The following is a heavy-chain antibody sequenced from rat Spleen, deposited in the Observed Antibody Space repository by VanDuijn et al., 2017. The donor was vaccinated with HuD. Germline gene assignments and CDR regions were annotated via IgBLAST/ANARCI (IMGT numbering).Heavy chain of an antibody. Sequence: EVQLVESGGGLVQPGRSLKLSGAASGFTFSDYNMAWVRQAPKKGLAWVATIIYNGSSTYYRYSVKGRFTISRDNAKSTLCLRVERLRYEDTAMYYSTRGMDYWGQGVMVTVSS. CDR2: IIYNGSST. D-gene: IGHD1-7*01. CDR3: TRGMDY. V-gene: IGHV5S10*01. J-gene: IGHJ2*01. CDR1: GFTFSDYN.